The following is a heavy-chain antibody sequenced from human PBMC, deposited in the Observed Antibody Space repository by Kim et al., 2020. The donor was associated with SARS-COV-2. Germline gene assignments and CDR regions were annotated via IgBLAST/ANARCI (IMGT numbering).Heavy chain of an antibody. CDR2: INHSGST. CDR1: GGSFSGYY. D-gene: IGHD3-10*01. V-gene: IGHV4-34*01. Sequence: SETLSLTCAVYGGSFSGYYWSWIRQPPGKGLEWIGEINHSGSTNYNPSLKSRVTISVDTSKNQFSLKLSPVTAADTAVYYCADGSGSSNWFDPWGQGTLVTVSS. J-gene: IGHJ5*02. CDR3: ADGSGSSNWFDP.